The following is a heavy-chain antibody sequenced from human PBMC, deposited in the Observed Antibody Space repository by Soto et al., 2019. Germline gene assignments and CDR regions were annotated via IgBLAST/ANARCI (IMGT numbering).Heavy chain of an antibody. CDR2: ISGSGGST. CDR1: GFTFSSYA. J-gene: IGHJ3*02. Sequence: GGSLRLSCAASGFTFSSYAMSWVRQAPGKGLEWVSAISGSGGSTYYADSVKGRFTISRDNSKNTLYLQMNSLRAEDTAVYYCAKDIRRLGYCSSTSCPPDAFDIWGQGTMVTVSS. V-gene: IGHV3-23*01. CDR3: AKDIRRLGYCSSTSCPPDAFDI. D-gene: IGHD2-2*01.